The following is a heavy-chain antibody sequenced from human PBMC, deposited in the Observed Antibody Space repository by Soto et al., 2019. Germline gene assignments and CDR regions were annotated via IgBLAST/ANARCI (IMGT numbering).Heavy chain of an antibody. CDR2: ISSSGNYI. Sequence: GGSLRLSCAASGFTLSSYTINWVRQAPGKGLEWVSSISSSGNYIYYADSLKGRFTISRDNSKNSLFLQMNSLRAEDTAVYYCARDPIVPGYFDYWGQGALVTVSS. CDR1: GFTLSSYT. J-gene: IGHJ4*02. V-gene: IGHV3-21*01. CDR3: ARDPIVPGYFDY. D-gene: IGHD1-26*01.